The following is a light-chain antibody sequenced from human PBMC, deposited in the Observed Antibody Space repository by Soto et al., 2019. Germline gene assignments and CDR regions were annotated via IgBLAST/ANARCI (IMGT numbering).Light chain of an antibody. CDR3: QYRSNWRIT. Sequence: EIVLTQSPATLALSPGERATLSCRAIQSVSGYLAWYLQRPRQAPGLLTNDASNRATGIPARVSGSVSGTDFALAFSSIEPEVLAVYFCQYRSNWRITFGQGTRLEI. J-gene: IGKJ5*01. CDR2: DAS. CDR1: QSVSGY. V-gene: IGKV3-11*01.